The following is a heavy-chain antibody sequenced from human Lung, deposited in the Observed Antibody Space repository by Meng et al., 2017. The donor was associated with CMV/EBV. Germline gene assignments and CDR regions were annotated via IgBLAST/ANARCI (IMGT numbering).Heavy chain of an antibody. CDR3: ARSLEGMAV. CDR1: GFTFSAYA. Sequence: SCAASGFTFSAYAMNWVRQTPGKGLEWVSAISTTSTYIYYSDSVKGRFTISRDKAKNSLYLQMSSLRAEDTALYYCARSLEGMAVWGQGTTVTVSS. D-gene: IGHD3-16*01. CDR2: ISTTSTYI. V-gene: IGHV3-21*04. J-gene: IGHJ6*02.